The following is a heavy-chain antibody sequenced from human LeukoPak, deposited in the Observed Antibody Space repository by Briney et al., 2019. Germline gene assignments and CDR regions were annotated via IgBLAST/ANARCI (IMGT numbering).Heavy chain of an antibody. J-gene: IGHJ4*02. CDR1: GFSFNTAW. CDR2: IKSKTDGGTT. CDR3: TTAERRQRNY. D-gene: IGHD1-1*01. Sequence: GGSLRLSCAASGFSFNTAWMNWVRQAPGKGLEWVGRIKSKTDGGTTEYAAPVNGRFTISRDDSKNTLYLQMNSLKTEDTAVYYCTTAERRQRNYWGQGTLVTVSS. V-gene: IGHV3-15*07.